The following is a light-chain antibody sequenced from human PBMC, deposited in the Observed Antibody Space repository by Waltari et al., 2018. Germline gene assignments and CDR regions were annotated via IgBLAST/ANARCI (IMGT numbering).Light chain of an antibody. CDR2: KDT. CDR1: VVAKKY. Sequence: SYELTQQSSVAVSPGQTARITCSGDVVAKKYVRWFQQKPGQAPVLVIFKDTERPSGIPERFSGSSSGTTVTLTISGAQVEDEADYYCYSSSDNNLGGFGGGTKVTVL. CDR3: YSSSDNNLGG. J-gene: IGLJ2*01. V-gene: IGLV3-27*01.